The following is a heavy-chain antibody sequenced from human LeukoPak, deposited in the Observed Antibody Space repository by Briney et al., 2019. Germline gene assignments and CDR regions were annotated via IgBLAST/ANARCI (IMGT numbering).Heavy chain of an antibody. CDR1: GYTFTNYY. CDR2: INPNSGGT. J-gene: IGHJ2*01. CDR3: ARDPVAQPYWFFDL. V-gene: IGHV1-2*02. D-gene: IGHD5-18*01. Sequence: ASVTVSCKASGYTFTNYYIYWMRQAPGQGLEWMGWINPNSGGTHYAQKFLDRVTMTTDTSINTAYMQLSRLKSDDTAVYYCARDPVAQPYWFFDLWGRGTLVTVSS.